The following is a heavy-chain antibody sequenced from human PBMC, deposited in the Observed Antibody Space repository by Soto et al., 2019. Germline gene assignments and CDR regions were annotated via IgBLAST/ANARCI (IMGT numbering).Heavy chain of an antibody. D-gene: IGHD3-22*01. J-gene: IGHJ5*02. CDR1: GGSFSGYY. V-gene: IGHV4-34*01. CDR3: ARVSDSSGYYYH. Sequence: SETLSLTCAVYGGSFSGYYWSWIRQPPGKGLEWIGEINHSGSTNYNPSLKSRVTISVDTSKNQFSLKLSSVTAADTAVYYCARVSDSSGYYYHWGQGTLVTVSS. CDR2: INHSGST.